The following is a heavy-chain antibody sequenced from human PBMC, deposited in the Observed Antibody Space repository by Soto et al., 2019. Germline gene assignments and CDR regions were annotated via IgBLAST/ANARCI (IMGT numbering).Heavy chain of an antibody. CDR2: ISYDGSHK. J-gene: IGHJ5*02. Sequence: QVQLVESGSGVVQPGRSLRLSCAASGFIFSSYGMHWVRQAPGKGLEWVAVISYDGSHKYYADSVKGRFTISRDNSKNALYLQMNSRRAEDTAGYYCAKCESPGAGGTELSPWGQVTLVTVST. D-gene: IGHD6-13*01. V-gene: IGHV3-30*18. CDR1: GFIFSSYG. CDR3: AKCESPGAGGTELSP.